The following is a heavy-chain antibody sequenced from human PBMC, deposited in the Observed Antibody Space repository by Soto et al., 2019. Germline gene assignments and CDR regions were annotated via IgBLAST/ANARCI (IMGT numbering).Heavy chain of an antibody. CDR1: GFTFSSYA. D-gene: IGHD3-3*01. V-gene: IGHV3-23*01. CDR2: ISGSGGST. Sequence: PGGSLRLSCAASGFTFSSYAMSRVRQAPGKGLEWVSAISGSGGSTYYADSVKGRFTISRDNSKNTLYLQMNSLRAEDTAVYYCAKGRRRFLEWPYGMDVWGQGTTVTVSS. CDR3: AKGRRRFLEWPYGMDV. J-gene: IGHJ6*02.